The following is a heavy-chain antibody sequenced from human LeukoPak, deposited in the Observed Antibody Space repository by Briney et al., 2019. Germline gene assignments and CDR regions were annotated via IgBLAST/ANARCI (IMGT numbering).Heavy chain of an antibody. CDR3: ARVVSSSWYPDDAFDI. Sequence: GASVKVSCKASGYTFTSYDINWVRQATGQGLEWMGWMNPNSGNTGYAQKFQGRVTMTRNTSISTAYMELSSLRSEDTAVYYCARVVSSSWYPDDAFDIWGQGTMVTVSS. V-gene: IGHV1-8*01. D-gene: IGHD6-13*01. CDR2: MNPNSGNT. CDR1: GYTFTSYD. J-gene: IGHJ3*02.